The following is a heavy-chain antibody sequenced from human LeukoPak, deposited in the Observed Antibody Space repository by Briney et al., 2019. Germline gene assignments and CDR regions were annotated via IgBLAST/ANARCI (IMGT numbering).Heavy chain of an antibody. D-gene: IGHD2-2*01. V-gene: IGHV1-69*04. CDR2: IIPILGIA. Sequence: ASVKVSCKASGGTFSSYAISWVRQAPGQGLEWMGRIIPILGIADYAQKFQGRVTITADKSTSTAYMELSSLRSEDTAVYYCAHDCSSTSCFVFEEEDWGQGTLVTVSS. J-gene: IGHJ4*02. CDR1: GGTFSSYA. CDR3: AHDCSSTSCFVFEEED.